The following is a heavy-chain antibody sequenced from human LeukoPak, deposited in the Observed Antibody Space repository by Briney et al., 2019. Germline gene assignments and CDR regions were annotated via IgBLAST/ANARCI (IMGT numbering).Heavy chain of an antibody. V-gene: IGHV4-39*01. Sequence: SETLSLTCTVSGGSISSSSYYWGWIRQPPGKGLERIGSIYYSGSTYYNPSLKSRVTISVDTSKNQFSLKLSSVTAADTAVYYCARHGGLNPYYFDYWGQGTLVTVSS. CDR2: IYYSGST. CDR3: ARHGGLNPYYFDY. J-gene: IGHJ4*02. D-gene: IGHD3-16*01. CDR1: GGSISSSSYY.